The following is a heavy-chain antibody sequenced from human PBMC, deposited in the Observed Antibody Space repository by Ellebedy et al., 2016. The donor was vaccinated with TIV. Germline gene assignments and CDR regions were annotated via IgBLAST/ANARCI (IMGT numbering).Heavy chain of an antibody. CDR2: IWYDGSNK. D-gene: IGHD2-15*01. CDR3: ARQPIVVVVAATQSLDYYGMDV. CDR1: GFTFSSYG. V-gene: IGHV3-33*01. Sequence: GESLKISCAASGFTFSSYGMHWVRQAPGKGLEWVAVIWYDGSNKYYADSVKGRFTISRDNSKNTLYLQMNSLRAEDKAVYYCARQPIVVVVAATQSLDYYGMDVWGQGTTVTVSS. J-gene: IGHJ6*02.